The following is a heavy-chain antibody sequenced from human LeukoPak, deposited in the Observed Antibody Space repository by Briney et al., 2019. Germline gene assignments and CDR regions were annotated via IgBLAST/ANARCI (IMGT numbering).Heavy chain of an antibody. Sequence: SETLSLTCAVSGGSISSYYWSWIRQPPGKGLEWIGYIYYSGSTNYNPSLKSRVTISVDTSKNQFSLKLRSVTAADTAVYYCARTSASYYYYMDVWGNGTTVTISS. J-gene: IGHJ6*03. V-gene: IGHV4-59*01. CDR1: GGSISSYY. CDR3: ARTSASYYYYMDV. CDR2: IYYSGST. D-gene: IGHD3-3*01.